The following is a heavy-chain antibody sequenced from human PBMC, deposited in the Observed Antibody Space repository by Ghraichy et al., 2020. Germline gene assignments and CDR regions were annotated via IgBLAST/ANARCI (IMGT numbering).Heavy chain of an antibody. J-gene: IGHJ5*02. Sequence: SETLSLTCTVSGYSISSGYYWGWIRQPPGKGLEWIGSIYHSGSTYYNPSLKSRVTISVDTSKNQFSLKLSSVTAADTAVYYCASLYGSGSYYNHYSGFDPWGQGTLVTVSS. V-gene: IGHV4-38-2*02. CDR2: IYHSGST. D-gene: IGHD3-10*01. CDR1: GYSISSGYY. CDR3: ASLYGSGSYYNHYSGFDP.